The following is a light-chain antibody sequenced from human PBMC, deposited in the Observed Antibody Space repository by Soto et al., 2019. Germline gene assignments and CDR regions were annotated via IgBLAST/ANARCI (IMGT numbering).Light chain of an antibody. CDR2: SNN. Sequence: QSVLTQPPSASGTPGQRVSISCSGNSPNIGNNYVSWYQHLPGTAPKLLIYSNNQRPSGDPDRFSGSKSGTSASLAISGLRSEDEADYYCAAWDDSLTGHYVFGTGTKVTVL. CDR1: SPNIGNNY. CDR3: AAWDDSLTGHYV. V-gene: IGLV1-47*01. J-gene: IGLJ1*01.